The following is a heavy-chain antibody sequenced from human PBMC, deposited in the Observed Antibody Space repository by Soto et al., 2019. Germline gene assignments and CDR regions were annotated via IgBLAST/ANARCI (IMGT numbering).Heavy chain of an antibody. CDR1: GGSISSGGYY. V-gene: IGHV4-31*03. J-gene: IGHJ4*02. CDR3: ARAGGYSGYDNGVDY. Sequence: QVQLQESGPGLVKPSQTLSLTCTVSGGSISSGGYYWSWIRQHPGKGLEWIGYIYYSGSTYYNPSLNSRVTISVDTSKNQCSLKLSSVTAADTAVYYCARAGGYSGYDNGVDYWGQGTLVTVSS. D-gene: IGHD5-12*01. CDR2: IYYSGST.